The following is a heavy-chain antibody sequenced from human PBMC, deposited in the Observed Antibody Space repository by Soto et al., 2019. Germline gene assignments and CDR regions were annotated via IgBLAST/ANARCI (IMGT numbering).Heavy chain of an antibody. CDR1: GFTFSGSW. J-gene: IGHJ4*02. CDR2: TNGDGSGT. CDR3: ARGIFGSGTANDY. V-gene: IGHV3-74*01. Sequence: EVQLVESGGGLFQPGGSLRLSCAPSGFTFSGSWLHWVPQAPGKGLVWVSRTNGDGSGTSYADFVKGRFTISRDDAKNTLFLQMNGLRAEDTAVYYCARGIFGSGTANDYWGQGTLVTVSS. D-gene: IGHD3-10*01.